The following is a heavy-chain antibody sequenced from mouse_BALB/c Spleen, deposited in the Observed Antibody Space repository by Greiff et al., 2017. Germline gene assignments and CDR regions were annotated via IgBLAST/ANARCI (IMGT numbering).Heavy chain of an antibody. CDR3: ARGELGQAWFAY. Sequence: QVQLQQPGAELVKPGASVKLSCKASGYTFTSYWMHWVKQRPGQGLEWIGEINPSNGRTNYNEKFKSKATLTVDKSSSTAYMQLSSLTSEDSAVYYCARGELGQAWFAYWGQGTLVTVSA. D-gene: IGHD4-1*01. V-gene: IGHV1S81*02. J-gene: IGHJ3*01. CDR2: INPSNGRT. CDR1: GYTFTSYW.